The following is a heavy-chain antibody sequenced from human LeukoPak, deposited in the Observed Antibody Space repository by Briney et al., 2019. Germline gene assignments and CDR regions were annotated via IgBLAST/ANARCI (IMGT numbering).Heavy chain of an antibody. CDR1: GGSISGSSYY. V-gene: IGHV4-39*01. Sequence: SETLSLTCTVSGGSISGSSYYWGWIRQPPGKGLEWIGSIYYSGSTYYNPSLKSRVTISVDTSKNQFSLKLSSVTAADTAVYYCARRRGYSYGYNFDYWGQGTLVTVSS. D-gene: IGHD5-18*01. J-gene: IGHJ4*02. CDR2: IYYSGST. CDR3: ARRRGYSYGYNFDY.